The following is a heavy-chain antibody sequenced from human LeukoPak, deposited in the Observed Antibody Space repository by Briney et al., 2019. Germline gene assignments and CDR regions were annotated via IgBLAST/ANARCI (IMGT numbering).Heavy chain of an antibody. D-gene: IGHD2-2*01. CDR3: ARSRVVPAACDY. J-gene: IGHJ4*02. Sequence: SETLSLTCTVSGGSISSSSYYWGWIRQPPGKGLEWIGSIYYSGSTYYNPSLKSRVTISVDTSKNQFSLKLSSVTAADTAVYYCARSRVVPAACDYWGQGTLVTVSS. CDR2: IYYSGST. V-gene: IGHV4-39*01. CDR1: GGSISSSSYY.